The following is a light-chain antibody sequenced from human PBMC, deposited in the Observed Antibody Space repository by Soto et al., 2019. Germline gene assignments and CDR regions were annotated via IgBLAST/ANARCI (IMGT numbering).Light chain of an antibody. CDR2: DVI. V-gene: IGLV2-11*01. J-gene: IGLJ1*01. CDR1: RSDVGGYDY. CDR3: CSYAGSYSYV. Sequence: QSALTQPRSVSGSPGQSVSLSCTGARSDVGGYDYVSWYQQHPDKAPKVIIYDVIKRPSGVPDRFSGSKSGNTASLTISGLQSDDEADYYCCSYAGSYSYVFGPGTKLTVL.